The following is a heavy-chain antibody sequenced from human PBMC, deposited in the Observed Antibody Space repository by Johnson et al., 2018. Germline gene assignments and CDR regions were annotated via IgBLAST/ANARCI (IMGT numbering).Heavy chain of an antibody. D-gene: IGHD6-19*01. CDR1: GFTFSSYS. V-gene: IGHV3-21*01. Sequence: VQLVESGGGVVQPGRSLRLSCKASGFTFSSYSINWVRQAPGKGLEWVSSISSSSSYIYYEDSGKGRFTISRDNAKNSLYLQMNSLRAEDTAVSYCARDRVVSGWHYYYGMDVWGQGTTVTVSS. J-gene: IGHJ6*02. CDR2: ISSSSSYI. CDR3: ARDRVVSGWHYYYGMDV.